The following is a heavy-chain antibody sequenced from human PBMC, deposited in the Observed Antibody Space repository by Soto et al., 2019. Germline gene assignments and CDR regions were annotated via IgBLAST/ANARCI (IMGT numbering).Heavy chain of an antibody. CDR3: ARVVVVVVPAANQMNNWFDP. V-gene: IGHV4-59*01. Sequence: SETLSLTCTVSGGSISGYYWSWLRQPPGKGLEWIGYIYNIGSTNYNPSLRSRVTMSIDTSQEQFSLKLSSVTAADTAVYYCARVVVVVVPAANQMNNWFDPWGQGTLVTVSS. CDR1: GGSISGYY. CDR2: IYNIGST. J-gene: IGHJ5*02. D-gene: IGHD2-2*01.